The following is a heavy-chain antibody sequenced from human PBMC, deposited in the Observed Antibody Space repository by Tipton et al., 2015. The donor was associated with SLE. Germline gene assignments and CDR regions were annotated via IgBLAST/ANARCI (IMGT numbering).Heavy chain of an antibody. D-gene: IGHD2-21*02. CDR2: IHSRGTT. V-gene: IGHV4-59*11. J-gene: IGHJ6*03. CDR1: GASISRHY. CDR3: ARTGGDFTGRYHYFYMDV. Sequence: TLSLTCTVSGASISRHYWSWIRQPPGKGLEWIGHIHSRGTTNHNPSLKSRVIMSVDTSRNQVFLNLNSVTAADSAVYYCARTGGDFTGRYHYFYMDVWGKGTTVTVSS.